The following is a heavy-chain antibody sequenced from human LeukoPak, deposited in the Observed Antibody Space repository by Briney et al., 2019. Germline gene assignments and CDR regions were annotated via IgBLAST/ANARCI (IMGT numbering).Heavy chain of an antibody. V-gene: IGHV3-48*01. Sequence: GGSLRLSCVASGFSFDSHSMNWVRQAPGKGLEWVSYISSSSSTIYYADSVKGRFTISRDNAKNSLYLQMNSLRAEDTAVYYCASLSGSSDYWGQGTLVTVSS. CDR3: ASLSGSSDY. CDR2: ISSSSSTI. CDR1: GFSFDSHS. D-gene: IGHD1-26*01. J-gene: IGHJ4*02.